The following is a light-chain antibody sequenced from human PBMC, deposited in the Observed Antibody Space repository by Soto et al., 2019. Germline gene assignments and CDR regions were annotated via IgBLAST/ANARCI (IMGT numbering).Light chain of an antibody. CDR2: AAS. CDR3: QKYNSAPQT. V-gene: IGKV1-27*01. J-gene: IGKJ1*01. CDR1: QGISNF. Sequence: DIQMTQSPSSLSASVGDRVTITCRASQGISNFLAWYQQKPGEGPELLIYAASTLQSGVPSRFSGSGFGTDFTLTISSLQPEDVETYYCQKYNSAPQTFGQGTKVDIK.